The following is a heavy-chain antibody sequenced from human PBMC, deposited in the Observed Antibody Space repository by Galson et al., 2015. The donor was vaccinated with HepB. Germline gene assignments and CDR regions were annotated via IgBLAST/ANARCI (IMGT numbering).Heavy chain of an antibody. J-gene: IGHJ6*02. V-gene: IGHV1-69*06. CDR1: GGTFSSYG. Sequence: SVKVSCKASGGTFSSYGISWVRRAPGQGLEWMGGIIRIFGAANYAQKFQGRVTITADKSTSTAYMELSSLRSEDTAVYYCAIPTLGNPSYYYAMDVWGQGTAVTVSS. CDR2: IIRIFGAA. CDR3: AIPTLGNPSYYYAMDV. D-gene: IGHD4-23*01.